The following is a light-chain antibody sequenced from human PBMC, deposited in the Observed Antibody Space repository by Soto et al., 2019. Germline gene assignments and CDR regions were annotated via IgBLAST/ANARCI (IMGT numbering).Light chain of an antibody. Sequence: EIVMTQSPGTLSLSPGERATLSCRASQSVSNNLAWYQQKPGQAPRLLMYGASARATGVPARFSGGGSETEFTLTISSLQSEDFAVYYCHQYNNWPPITFGQGTRLEIK. V-gene: IGKV3D-15*01. CDR3: HQYNNWPPIT. CDR2: GAS. CDR1: QSVSNN. J-gene: IGKJ5*01.